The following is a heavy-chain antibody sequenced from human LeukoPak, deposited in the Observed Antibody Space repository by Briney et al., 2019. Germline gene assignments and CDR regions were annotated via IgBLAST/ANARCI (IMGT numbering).Heavy chain of an antibody. CDR1: GYSFTSYW. Sequence: GESLQISCKGSGYSFTSYWIGWVRPMPGKGLEWMGIIYPGDSDTRYSPSFQGQVTISADKSISTAYLQWSSLKASDTAMYYCARGSQDYYYYMDVWGKGTTVTVSS. CDR3: ARGSQDYYYYMDV. J-gene: IGHJ6*03. CDR2: IYPGDSDT. V-gene: IGHV5-51*01.